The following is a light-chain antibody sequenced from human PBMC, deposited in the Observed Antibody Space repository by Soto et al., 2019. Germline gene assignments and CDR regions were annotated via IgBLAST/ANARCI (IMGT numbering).Light chain of an antibody. CDR2: RAS. Sequence: DIQMPQSPSSLSASVGARVTITCRASQDIGTPLAWIQQKPGKVPNSLIFRASSLQSGVPTKFSGSGSGTDFPLTITCLQPENFATYYWLHDQFCPFSFGPGTHVEIK. J-gene: IGKJ3*01. CDR1: QDIGTP. V-gene: IGKV1-16*02. CDR3: LHDQFCPFS.